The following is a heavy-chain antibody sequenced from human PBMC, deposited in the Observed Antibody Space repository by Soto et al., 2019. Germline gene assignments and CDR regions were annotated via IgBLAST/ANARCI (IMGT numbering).Heavy chain of an antibody. V-gene: IGHV3-11*01. CDR2: ISGSGTTI. Sequence: LRLSCGASGFSFSDHYMTWIRQAPGKGLEWVSYISGSGTTIYYTDSVKGRFTVSRDNAKNSVYLKMNSLRAEDTAVYYCAGDVHYYTSDYWGQRTLVTVSS. J-gene: IGHJ4*02. D-gene: IGHD3-10*01. CDR3: AGDVHYYTSDY. CDR1: GFSFSDHY.